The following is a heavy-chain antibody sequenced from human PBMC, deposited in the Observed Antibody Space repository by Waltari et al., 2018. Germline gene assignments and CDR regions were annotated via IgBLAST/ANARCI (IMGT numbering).Heavy chain of an antibody. CDR1: GYTFTGYY. D-gene: IGHD6-25*01. V-gene: IGHV1-2*02. Sequence: QVQLVQSGAEVKKPGASVKGSCKASGYTFTGYYMHSVRQASGQGREWMGWINPNSGGTNYAQKFQGRVTMTRDTSISTAYMELSRLRSDDTAVYYCARDLIAAIPVDYWGQGTLVTVSS. CDR2: INPNSGGT. J-gene: IGHJ4*02. CDR3: ARDLIAAIPVDY.